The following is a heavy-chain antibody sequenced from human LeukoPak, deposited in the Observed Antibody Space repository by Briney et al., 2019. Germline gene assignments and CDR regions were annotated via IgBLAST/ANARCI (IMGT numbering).Heavy chain of an antibody. CDR2: IYYSGCT. V-gene: IGHV4-59*01. D-gene: IGHD6-13*01. J-gene: IGHJ4*02. Sequence: ETLYLTCTVSGCSISSYYWSWIRQPPGKGLEWIGYIYYSGCTSYNPSLKSRVTISVDTSKNQSSLKLTSVTAADTAVYYCARGLRREQQLVQFWGQGTLVTVSS. CDR3: ARGLRREQQLVQF. CDR1: GCSISSYY.